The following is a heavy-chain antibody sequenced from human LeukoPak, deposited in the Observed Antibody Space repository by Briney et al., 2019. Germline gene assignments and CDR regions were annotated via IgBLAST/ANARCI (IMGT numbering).Heavy chain of an antibody. J-gene: IGHJ4*02. Sequence: SETLSLTCNVSGGSISSRDYYWGWIRQPPGRRLEWIGTIYYSGSTSYNPSLKGRVTMSVDTSKNQFSLKLNSVTAADTAVYYCARHHRSGYYEVDYWGQGTLVTVSS. CDR2: IYYSGST. V-gene: IGHV4-39*01. CDR1: GGSISSRDYY. CDR3: ARHHRSGYYEVDY. D-gene: IGHD6-25*01.